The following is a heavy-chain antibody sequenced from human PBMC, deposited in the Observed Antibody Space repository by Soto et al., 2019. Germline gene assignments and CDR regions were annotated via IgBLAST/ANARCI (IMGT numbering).Heavy chain of an antibody. D-gene: IGHD2-2*01. CDR2: MFHSGST. Sequence: TLSRTCVDPGYFSSSGNYWGWIRQPPGKGLEWIGSMFHSGSTHYNPSLKSRVTISVDTSKNHFSLRLSSVTASDTAVYYCARGHIVVVPTVGWFDPWGQGTLVTVSS. CDR3: ARGHIVVVPTVGWFDP. J-gene: IGHJ5*02. V-gene: IGHV4-38-2*01. CDR1: GYFSSSGNY.